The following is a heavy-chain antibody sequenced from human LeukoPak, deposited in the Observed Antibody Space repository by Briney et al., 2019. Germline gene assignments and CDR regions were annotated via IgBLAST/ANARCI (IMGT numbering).Heavy chain of an antibody. D-gene: IGHD3-9*01. CDR3: AALKGDWSIN. Sequence: SETLSLTCTVSGGSISSSSYYWGWIRQPPGKGLEWIGEINHSGSTNYNPSLKSRVTISVDTSKNQFSLKLSSVTAADTAVYYCAALKGDWSINWGQGTLVTVSS. CDR1: GGSISSSSYY. J-gene: IGHJ4*02. V-gene: IGHV4-39*07. CDR2: INHSGST.